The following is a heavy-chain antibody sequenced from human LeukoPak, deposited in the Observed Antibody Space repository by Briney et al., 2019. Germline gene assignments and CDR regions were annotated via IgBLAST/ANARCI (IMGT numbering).Heavy chain of an antibody. CDR3: AKVQGYSSSWYDY. CDR1: GFTFSSYA. D-gene: IGHD6-13*01. CDR2: ISGSGGST. Sequence: GGSLRLSCAASGFTFSSYAMSWVRQAPGKGLEWASAISGSGGSTYYADSEKGRFTISRDNSKNTLYLQMNSLRAEDTAVYYCAKVQGYSSSWYDYWGQGTLVTVSS. J-gene: IGHJ4*02. V-gene: IGHV3-23*01.